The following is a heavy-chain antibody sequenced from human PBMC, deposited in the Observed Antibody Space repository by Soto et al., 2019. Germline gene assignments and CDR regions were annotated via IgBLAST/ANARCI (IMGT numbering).Heavy chain of an antibody. Sequence: PGGSLRLSCAASGFSFSTYAMNWVRQAPGKGLEWVSSITSRSDIYYADSVKGRFAISRDNTKNSLYLQMNSLSAEDTAVYYCARRRVGAVSRPFDYWGQGTLVTVSS. V-gene: IGHV3-21*01. CDR1: GFSFSTYA. CDR2: ITSRSDI. J-gene: IGHJ4*02. CDR3: ARRRVGAVSRPFDY. D-gene: IGHD1-26*01.